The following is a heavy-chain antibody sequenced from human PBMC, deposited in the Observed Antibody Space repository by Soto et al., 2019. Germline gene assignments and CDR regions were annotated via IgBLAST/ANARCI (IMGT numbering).Heavy chain of an antibody. Sequence: ASETLSLTCSVSGYSVTSSDYYWAWIRQPPGKGLEWIGSMFYSGLTYYNPSLKSRVTLSVDTSKNQFSVRLNSVTAADTAVYYCAPLSVSLSGPYGIHVWRQGTTVTVSS. V-gene: IGHV4-39*01. D-gene: IGHD2-15*01. CDR2: MFYSGLT. J-gene: IGHJ6*02. CDR3: APLSVSLSGPYGIHV. CDR1: GYSVTSSDYY.